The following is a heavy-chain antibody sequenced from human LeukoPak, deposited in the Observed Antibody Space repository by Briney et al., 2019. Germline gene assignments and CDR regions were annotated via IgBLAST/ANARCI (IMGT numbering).Heavy chain of an antibody. D-gene: IGHD2-2*01. CDR2: ISAYNGNT. CDR1: GYTFTSYG. Sequence: ASVKVSCKVSGYTFTSYGISWVRQAPGQGLEWMGWISAYNGNTNYAQKLQGRVTMTTDTSTSTAYMELRSLRSDDTAVYYCARDPLQYQLTHNWFDPWGQGTLVTVSS. CDR3: ARDPLQYQLTHNWFDP. V-gene: IGHV1-18*04. J-gene: IGHJ5*02.